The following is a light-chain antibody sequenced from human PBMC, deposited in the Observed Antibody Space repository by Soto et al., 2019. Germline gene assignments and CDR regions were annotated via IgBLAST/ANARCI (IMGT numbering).Light chain of an antibody. J-gene: IGKJ1*01. CDR1: QSVSSSN. CDR3: QQYGTSPDWAQWS. Sequence: EIVLTQSPGTLSLSPGERATLSCRASQSVSSSNLAWYQQIPGQAPRLLLYGASNRATGIPDRFSGSGSGTDFTLTISRLEPEDFAVYYCQQYGTSPDWAQWSFGQGTKVEI. V-gene: IGKV3-20*01. CDR2: GAS.